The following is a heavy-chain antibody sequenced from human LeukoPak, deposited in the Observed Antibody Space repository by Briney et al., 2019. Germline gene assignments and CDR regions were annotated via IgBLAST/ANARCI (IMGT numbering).Heavy chain of an antibody. CDR3: ARRLWAYCGGDCYAQFFDT. V-gene: IGHV1-46*01. CDR1: GYTFTSYY. J-gene: IGHJ5*02. CDR2: INPSGGST. Sequence: ASVKVSCKASGYTFTSYYMHWVRQAPGQGLEWMGIINPSGGSTSYAQKFQGRVTMTRDTSTSTVYMELSSLRSEDTAVYYCARRLWAYCGGDCYAQFFDTWGQGTLVTVSS. D-gene: IGHD2-21*02.